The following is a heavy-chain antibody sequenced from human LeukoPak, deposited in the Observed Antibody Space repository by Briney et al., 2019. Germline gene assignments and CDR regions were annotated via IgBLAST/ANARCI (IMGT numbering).Heavy chain of an antibody. CDR2: IYYSGST. CDR1: GGSISSSSYY. CDR3: ASYDSSGFDPAY. D-gene: IGHD3-22*01. V-gene: IGHV4-39*01. Sequence: SETLSLTCTVSGGSISSSSYYWGWIRQPPGKGLEWIGSIYYSGSTYYNPSLKSRVTISVDTSKNQFSPKLSSVTAAGTAVYYCASYDSSGFDPAYWGQGTLVTVSS. J-gene: IGHJ4*02.